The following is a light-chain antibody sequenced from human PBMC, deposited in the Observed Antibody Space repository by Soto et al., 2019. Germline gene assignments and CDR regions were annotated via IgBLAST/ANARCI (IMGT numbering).Light chain of an antibody. J-gene: IGLJ1*01. CDR3: SSYTSSTSYV. CDR1: SGDVGGYNY. V-gene: IGLV2-14*01. CDR2: DVS. Sequence: QSVLTQPASVSGSPGQSITISCTGTSGDVGGYNYVSWYQQHPGKAPKLMIYDVSHRPSGVSNRFSGSKSGNTASLTISGLQAEDEADYYCSSYTSSTSYVFGTGTKLTVL.